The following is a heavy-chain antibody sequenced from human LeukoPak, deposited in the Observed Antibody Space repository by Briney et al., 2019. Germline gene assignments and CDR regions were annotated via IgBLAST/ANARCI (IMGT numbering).Heavy chain of an antibody. V-gene: IGHV4-61*02. Sequence: PSQTLSLTCTVSGGSISSGSYYWSWIRQPAGKGLEWIGRIYTSGSTNYNPSLKSRVTISVDTSKNQFSLKLSSVTAADTAVYYCARDSQWLVLDYWGQGTLVTVSS. CDR2: IYTSGST. J-gene: IGHJ4*02. CDR1: GGSISSGSYY. CDR3: ARDSQWLVLDY. D-gene: IGHD6-19*01.